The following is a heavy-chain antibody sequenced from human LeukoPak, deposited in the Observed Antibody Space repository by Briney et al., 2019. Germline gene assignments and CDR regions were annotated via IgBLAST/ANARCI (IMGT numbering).Heavy chain of an antibody. CDR1: GYTFTGYY. CDR2: MNPNSGNT. D-gene: IGHD6-13*01. CDR3: ALGRVWFDP. Sequence: ASVRVSCKASGYTFTGYYMHWVRQAPGQGLEWMGWMNPNSGNTGYAQKFQGRVTMTRNTSISTAYMELSSLRSEDTAVYYCALGRVWFDPWGQGTLVTVSS. V-gene: IGHV1-8*02. J-gene: IGHJ5*02.